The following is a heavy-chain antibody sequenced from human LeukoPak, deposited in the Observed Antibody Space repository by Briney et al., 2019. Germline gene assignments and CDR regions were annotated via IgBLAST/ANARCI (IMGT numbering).Heavy chain of an antibody. CDR1: GASISSGSKY. J-gene: IGHJ3*02. CDR3: ARSDGYGLVGI. D-gene: IGHD3-10*01. V-gene: IGHV4-39*07. Sequence: PSETLSLTRNASGASISSGSKYWGSIRQPPGKTLEWIGSIYSSGSTYYNPSLKSRVIIIIDTPKNHFSLTLSSVTAADTAVYYCARSDGYGLVGIWGQGTMVTVSS. CDR2: IYSSGST.